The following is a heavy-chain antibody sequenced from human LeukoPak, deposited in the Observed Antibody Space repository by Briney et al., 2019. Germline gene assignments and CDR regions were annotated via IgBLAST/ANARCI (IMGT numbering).Heavy chain of an antibody. Sequence: SETLSLTCAVSGGSFSGYYWSWIRQPPGKGLEWIGEINHSGSTNYNPSLKSRVTISVDTSKNQFSLKLSSVTAADTAVYYCARGVIAAARRYFDYWGQGTLVTVSS. CDR3: ARGVIAAARRYFDY. V-gene: IGHV4-34*01. CDR2: INHSGST. J-gene: IGHJ4*02. D-gene: IGHD6-13*01. CDR1: GGSFSGYY.